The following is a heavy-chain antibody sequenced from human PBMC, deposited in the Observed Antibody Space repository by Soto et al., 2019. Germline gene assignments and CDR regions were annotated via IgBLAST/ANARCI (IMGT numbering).Heavy chain of an antibody. CDR1: GFTFGDYA. J-gene: IGHJ6*02. CDR2: IRSKAYGGTT. D-gene: IGHD6-6*01. Sequence: HPGGSLRLSCTASGFTFGDYAMSWVRQAPGKGLEWVGFIRSKAYGGTTEYAASVKGRFTISRDDSKSIAYLQMNSLKTEDTAVYYCRCGWSIAARPSGYYYGMDVWGQGTTATVSS. V-gene: IGHV3-49*04. CDR3: RCGWSIAARPSGYYYGMDV.